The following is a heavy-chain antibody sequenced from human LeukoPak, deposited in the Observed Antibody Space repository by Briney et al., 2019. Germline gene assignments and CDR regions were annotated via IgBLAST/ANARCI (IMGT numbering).Heavy chain of an antibody. D-gene: IGHD2-8*02. CDR2: IYPGDSDT. CDR1: GYSFTNYW. CDR3: ARRGYCTGGTCEYFDS. Sequence: GESLKISCKGSGYSFTNYWIGWVRQMPGKGLEWMGIIYPGDSDTRYSPSFQGQVTISADKSINTAYLQWGSLKASDSAMYYCARRGYCTGGTCEYFDSWGQGTLVTVSS. J-gene: IGHJ4*02. V-gene: IGHV5-51*01.